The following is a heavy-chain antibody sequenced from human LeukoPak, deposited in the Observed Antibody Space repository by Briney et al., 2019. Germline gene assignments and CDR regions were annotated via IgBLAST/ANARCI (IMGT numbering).Heavy chain of an antibody. CDR2: IYYSGST. J-gene: IGHJ4*02. CDR1: GGSISSYY. Sequence: SETLSLTCTVSGGSISSYYWSWIRQPPGKGLEWIGYIYYSGSTNYNPSLKSRITISVDTSKNQFSLKLRSVTAADTAVYYCARVTGYVIEDNFDYWGQGTLVTVSS. V-gene: IGHV4-59*01. CDR3: ARVTGYVIEDNFDY. D-gene: IGHD2-15*01.